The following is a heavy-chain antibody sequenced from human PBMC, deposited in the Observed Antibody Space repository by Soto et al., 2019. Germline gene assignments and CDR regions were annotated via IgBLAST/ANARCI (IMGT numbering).Heavy chain of an antibody. D-gene: IGHD3-10*01. CDR2: IIPIFGTA. CDR3: ARRVIGSSRAFDI. Sequence: VKVSCKASGGTFSSYAISWVRQAPGQGLEWMGGIIPIFGTANYAQKFQGRVTITADKSTSTAYMELSSLRSEDTAVYYCARRVIGSSRAFDIWGQGTMVTVSS. CDR1: GGTFSSYA. V-gene: IGHV1-69*06. J-gene: IGHJ3*02.